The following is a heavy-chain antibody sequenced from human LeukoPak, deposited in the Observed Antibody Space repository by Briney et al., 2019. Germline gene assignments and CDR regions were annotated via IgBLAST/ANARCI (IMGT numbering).Heavy chain of an antibody. Sequence: PGGSLRLSCAASGFTFSTYAMSWARQAPGKGLEWVSAISGSGITTYYADSAKGRFTISRDNSKNTLYLQMNSLRAEDTAVYYCAKDRRSSGHPFDYWGQGTLVTVSS. J-gene: IGHJ4*02. CDR3: AKDRRSSGHPFDY. V-gene: IGHV3-23*01. CDR2: ISGSGITT. CDR1: GFTFSTYA. D-gene: IGHD3-22*01.